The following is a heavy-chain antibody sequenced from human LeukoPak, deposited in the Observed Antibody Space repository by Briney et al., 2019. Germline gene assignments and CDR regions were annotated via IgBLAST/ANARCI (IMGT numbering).Heavy chain of an antibody. Sequence: GGSLRLSCAASGFTFSSYWMSWVRQAPGKGLEWVANIKQDGSEKYYVDSVEGRFTISRDNAKNSLYLQMNSLRAEDTAVYYCARGGVCSSTSCYSGYFQHWGQGTLVTVSS. CDR1: GFTFSSYW. V-gene: IGHV3-7*01. D-gene: IGHD2-2*01. CDR2: IKQDGSEK. J-gene: IGHJ1*01. CDR3: ARGGVCSSTSCYSGYFQH.